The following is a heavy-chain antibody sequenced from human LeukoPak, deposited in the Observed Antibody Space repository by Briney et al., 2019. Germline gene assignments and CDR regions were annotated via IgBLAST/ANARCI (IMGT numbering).Heavy chain of an antibody. CDR1: GFTFSSYS. Sequence: GGSLRLSCAASGFTFSSYSMNWVRQAPGKGLEWVSSISSSSSYIYYADSVKGRFTISRDNAKNSLYLQMNSLRAEDTAVYYCARDYGGNSGIYYYGMDVWGQGTTVTVSS. D-gene: IGHD4-23*01. CDR2: ISSSSSYI. J-gene: IGHJ6*02. CDR3: ARDYGGNSGIYYYGMDV. V-gene: IGHV3-21*01.